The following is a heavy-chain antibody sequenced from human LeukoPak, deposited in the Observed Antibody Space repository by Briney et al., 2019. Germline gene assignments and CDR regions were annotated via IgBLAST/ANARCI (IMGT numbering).Heavy chain of an antibody. CDR1: GYTFTSYA. V-gene: IGHV7-4-1*02. D-gene: IGHD1-26*01. CDR3: AREGVRNDYSGSYSSKIDP. CDR2: INTNTGNP. Sequence: ASVKVSCQASGYTFTSYAMNWVRQAPGQGLEWMGWINTNTGNPTYAQGFTGRFVFSLDTSVSTAYLQISSLKAEDTAVYYCAREGVRNDYSGSYSSKIDPWGQGTLVTVSS. J-gene: IGHJ5*02.